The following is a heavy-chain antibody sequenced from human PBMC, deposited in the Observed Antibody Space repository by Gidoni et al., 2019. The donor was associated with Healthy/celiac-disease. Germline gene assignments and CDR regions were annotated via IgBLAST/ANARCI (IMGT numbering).Heavy chain of an antibody. CDR2: ISGCGGST. D-gene: IGHD6-13*01. CDR3: AKDPGSSRTNWFDP. V-gene: IGHV3-23*01. CDR1: AVPFSSYA. J-gene: IGHJ5*02. Sequence: EVQLLESVGGLVQRGGSLRLSCSASAVPFSSYAMSWDRPAPGQGLVWVSAISGCGGSTYYAASVKGRFTIFRDNSKNTLYLQMNSLRAEDTAVYYCAKDPGSSRTNWFDPWGQGTLVTVSS.